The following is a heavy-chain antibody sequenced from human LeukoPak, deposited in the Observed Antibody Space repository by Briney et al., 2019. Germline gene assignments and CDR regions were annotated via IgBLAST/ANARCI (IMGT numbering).Heavy chain of an antibody. D-gene: IGHD6-13*01. CDR1: GFTFSSYE. J-gene: IGHJ4*02. Sequence: GGSLRPSCAASGFTFSSYEMNWVRQAPGKGLEWVSYISSSGSTIYYADSVKGRFTISRDNAKNSLYLQMNSLRAEDTAVYYCAREYSSSLGYWGQGTLVTVSS. CDR3: AREYSSSLGY. V-gene: IGHV3-48*03. CDR2: ISSSGSTI.